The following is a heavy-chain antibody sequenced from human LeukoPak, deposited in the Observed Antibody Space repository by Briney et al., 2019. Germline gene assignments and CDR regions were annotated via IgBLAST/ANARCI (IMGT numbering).Heavy chain of an antibody. Sequence: GGSLRLSCAASGFTFSDYYMSWVRQAPGKGLEWVSHISSSGRTIYYADSVKGRFTISRDNAKNSLYLQMDSLRAEDTAVYYCARPDCSSTSCYEFDSWGQGTRVTVSS. CDR1: GFTFSDYY. CDR3: ARPDCSSTSCYEFDS. CDR2: ISSSGRTI. D-gene: IGHD2-2*01. V-gene: IGHV3-11*04. J-gene: IGHJ4*02.